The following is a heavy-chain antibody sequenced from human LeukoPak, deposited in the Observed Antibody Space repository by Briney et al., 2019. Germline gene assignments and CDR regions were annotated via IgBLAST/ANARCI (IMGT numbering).Heavy chain of an antibody. Sequence: SETLSLTCTVSGGSISSRYWTWIRQSPGKGLEWIGYIYYSGSTNYNPSLKSRVTISVDTSKNQFYLKLSSVTAADTAVYYCARGGSYVNYWGQGTLVTVSS. CDR1: GGSISSRY. CDR3: ARGGSYVNY. CDR2: IYYSGST. D-gene: IGHD1-26*01. V-gene: IGHV4-59*11. J-gene: IGHJ4*02.